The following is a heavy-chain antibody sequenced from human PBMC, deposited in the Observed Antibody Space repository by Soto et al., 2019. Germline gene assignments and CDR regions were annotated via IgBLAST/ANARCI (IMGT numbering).Heavy chain of an antibody. CDR3: SREASSWGFAFDL. CDR1: GFTFSHYA. J-gene: IGHJ3*01. V-gene: IGHV3-23*01. Sequence: EVQLLESGGGLVQPGGSLRLSCAASGFTFSHYAMSWVRQAPGKGLQWVSTIFGSGAPTHYADSVKGRFGISRDNSNNMLFLEMKSFQEEDTAVYYCSREASSWGFAFDLWGQGTRVAVSS. CDR2: IFGSGAPT. D-gene: IGHD3-16*01.